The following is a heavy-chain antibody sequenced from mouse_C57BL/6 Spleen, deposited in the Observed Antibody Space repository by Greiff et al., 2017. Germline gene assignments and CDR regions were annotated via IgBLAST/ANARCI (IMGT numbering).Heavy chain of an antibody. CDR1: GYAFTNYL. Sequence: VQLQQSGAELVRPGTSVKVSCKASGYAFTNYLIEWVKQRPGQGLEWIGVINPGSGGTNYNEKFKGKATLTADKSSSTAYMQLSSLTSEDSAVYFCARLGTAQATDDCWGQGATLTGSS. V-gene: IGHV1-54*01. J-gene: IGHJ2*01. CDR2: INPGSGGT. CDR3: ARLGTAQATDDC. D-gene: IGHD3-2*02.